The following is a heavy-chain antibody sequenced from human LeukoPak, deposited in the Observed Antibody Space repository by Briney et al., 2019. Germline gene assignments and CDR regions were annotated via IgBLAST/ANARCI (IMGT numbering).Heavy chain of an antibody. CDR3: ARDLLYYGSGRFPPNDY. Sequence: GGSLRLSCAASGFTFSDYYMSWIRQAPGKGLEWVSYISSSGSTIYYADSVKGRFTISRDNAKNSLYLQMNSLRAVDTAVYYCARDLLYYGSGRFPPNDYWGQGTLVTVSS. V-gene: IGHV3-11*04. J-gene: IGHJ4*02. D-gene: IGHD3-10*01. CDR1: GFTFSDYY. CDR2: ISSSGSTI.